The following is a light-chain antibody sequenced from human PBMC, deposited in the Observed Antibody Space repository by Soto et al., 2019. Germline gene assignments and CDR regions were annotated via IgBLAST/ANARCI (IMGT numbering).Light chain of an antibody. J-gene: IGLJ1*01. CDR2: YNN. CDR1: DSHIGSNS. V-gene: IGLV1-47*02. Sequence: QSVLTQPPSASGTAGQVVTISCSGGDSHIGSNSVYWYQHLPRMAPKLLIYYNNQRPSGVPDRFSGSRSGTSASLAIVGRRSHDEAVYYCAAWDASLSACVFGNGTKLTVL. CDR3: AAWDASLSACV.